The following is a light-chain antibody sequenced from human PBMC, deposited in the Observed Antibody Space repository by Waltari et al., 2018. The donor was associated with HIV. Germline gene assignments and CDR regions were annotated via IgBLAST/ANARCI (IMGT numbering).Light chain of an antibody. V-gene: IGLV3-21*04. J-gene: IGLJ3*02. CDR2: YDS. CDR3: QVWDETRNHVV. Sequence: YVLTQPPSVSVAPGRTATISCGGTRIATKSVHWYQQKSGQAPLLVIFYDSDRPSGIPERFSGSNSGSAATLTISRVEAGDEADYFCQVWDETRNHVVFGGGTKLIAL. CDR1: RIATKS.